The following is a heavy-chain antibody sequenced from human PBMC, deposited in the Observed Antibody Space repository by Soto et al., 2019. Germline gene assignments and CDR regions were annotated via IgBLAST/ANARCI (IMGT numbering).Heavy chain of an antibody. J-gene: IGHJ3*02. V-gene: IGHV1-69*05. CDR3: ARVQQLDDAFDI. CDR2: IIPIFGTA. D-gene: IGHD6-6*01. CDR1: GGTFSSYA. Sequence: GASVKVSCKASGGTFSSYAISWVRQAPGQGLEWMGGIIPIFGTANYAQKFQGRVTITRDTSASTAYMELSSLRSEDTAVYYCARVQQLDDAFDIWGQGTMVTVSS.